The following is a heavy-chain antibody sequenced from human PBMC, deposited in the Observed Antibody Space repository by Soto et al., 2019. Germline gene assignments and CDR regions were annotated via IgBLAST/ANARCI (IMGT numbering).Heavy chain of an antibody. CDR1: GYSFTGYY. CDR3: ASLQTSGWYGVH. Sequence: QVQLVQSGADVKQPGASVKVSCKASGYSFTGYYIHWLRQAPGQGLEWMGWIYPNSGDTKSAQKLQGRLTLTKDTSITTAYMMLSSLRSDDTAIYYCASLQTSGWYGVHWGQGTLVTVSS. D-gene: IGHD6-19*01. J-gene: IGHJ4*02. V-gene: IGHV1-2*02. CDR2: IYPNSGDT.